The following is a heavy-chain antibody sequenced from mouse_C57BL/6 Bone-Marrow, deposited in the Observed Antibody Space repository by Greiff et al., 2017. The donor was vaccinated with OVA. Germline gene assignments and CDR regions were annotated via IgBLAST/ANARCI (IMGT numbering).Heavy chain of an antibody. D-gene: IGHD1-1*01. Sequence: EVHLVESGGDLVKPGGSLKLSCAASGFTFSSYGMSWVRQTPDQRLEWVANISSGGSYTYYPDSVKGRFTISRDNAKNTRYLQMSSLKSEDTAMYYCARRFITTAWFAYWGQGTLVTVSA. V-gene: IGHV5-6*01. CDR2: ISSGGSYT. CDR3: ARRFITTAWFAY. J-gene: IGHJ3*01. CDR1: GFTFSSYG.